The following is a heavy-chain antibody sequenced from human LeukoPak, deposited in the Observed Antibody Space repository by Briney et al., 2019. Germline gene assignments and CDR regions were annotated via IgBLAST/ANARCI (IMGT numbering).Heavy chain of an antibody. J-gene: IGHJ4*02. Sequence: GGTLRLSCAASGFTFSSYGMSWVRQAPGKGLEWVSAISGSGGSTYYADSVKGRFTISRDNSKNTLYLQMNSLRAEDTAVYYCAKDRGSGFLTGYYNRGEFDYWGQGTLVTVSS. D-gene: IGHD3-9*01. CDR1: GFTFSSYG. V-gene: IGHV3-23*01. CDR3: AKDRGSGFLTGYYNRGEFDY. CDR2: ISGSGGST.